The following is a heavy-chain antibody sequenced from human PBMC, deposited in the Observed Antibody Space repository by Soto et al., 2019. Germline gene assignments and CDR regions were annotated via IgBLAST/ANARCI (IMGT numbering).Heavy chain of an antibody. CDR2: IVVISNTA. J-gene: IGHJ4*01. CDR3: ARASKRWAVHYYFDY. Sequence: QVVLLQSGAEVKEPGSSVRVSCKVSGSTFNNFAFSWVRQAPGHGPEWMGGIVVISNTADYSQRFQDRVTIPADTSTNTLYMELGSLTFEDTAVYYCARASKRWAVHYYFDYWGHGTLVTVSA. V-gene: IGHV1-69*06. CDR1: GSTFNNFA. D-gene: IGHD1-26*01.